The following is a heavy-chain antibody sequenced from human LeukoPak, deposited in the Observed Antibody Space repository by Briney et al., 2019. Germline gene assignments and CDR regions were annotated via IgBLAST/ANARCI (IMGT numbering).Heavy chain of an antibody. CDR1: GFTFSSYS. Sequence: GGSLRLSCAASGFTFSSYSMNWVRQAPGKGLEWVSYISSSSSTIYYADSVKGRFTISRDNAKNSLYLQMHSLRAEDTAVYYCAKDPSSGWYLAFDYWGQGTLVTVSS. J-gene: IGHJ4*02. CDR2: ISSSSSTI. D-gene: IGHD6-19*01. CDR3: AKDPSSGWYLAFDY. V-gene: IGHV3-48*01.